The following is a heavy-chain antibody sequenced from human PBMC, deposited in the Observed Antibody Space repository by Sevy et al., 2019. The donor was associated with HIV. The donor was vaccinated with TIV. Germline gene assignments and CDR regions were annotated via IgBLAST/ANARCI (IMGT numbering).Heavy chain of an antibody. J-gene: IGHJ6*02. V-gene: IGHV3-23*01. Sequence: GGSLRLSCAASGFPFSNYAMSWVRQAPGKGLEWVSTLIGGGSRTYYADSVTGRFIISRDNSRNTLYLQMNSLRAEDTAIYYCAKRRVQSGLSGGGANFGMDVCGPGTTVTVSS. CDR3: AKRRVQSGLSGGGANFGMDV. CDR2: LIGGGSRT. D-gene: IGHD2-8*02. CDR1: GFPFSNYA.